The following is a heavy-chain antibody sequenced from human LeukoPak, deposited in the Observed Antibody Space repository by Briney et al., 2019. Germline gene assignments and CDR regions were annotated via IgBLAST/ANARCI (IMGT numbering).Heavy chain of an antibody. J-gene: IGHJ4*02. Sequence: SETLSLTCAVYGESFSGYYWSWIRQPPGKGLEWIGEINHSRSTNYNPSLKSRVTISVDTSKNQFSLKLSSVTAADTAVYYCARGAGGLAGRWGQGTLVTVSS. D-gene: IGHD2-15*01. CDR3: ARGAGGLAGR. CDR1: GESFSGYY. CDR2: INHSRST. V-gene: IGHV4-34*01.